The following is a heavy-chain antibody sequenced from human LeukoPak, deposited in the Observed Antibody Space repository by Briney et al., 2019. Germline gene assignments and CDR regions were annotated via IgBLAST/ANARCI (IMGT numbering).Heavy chain of an antibody. CDR3: ARERYFYDSSGYYYPAY. Sequence: ASVKVSCKASGYTFTNYDIIWVRQATGQGLEWMGWMNPDSGNTDYAQKFQGRVTMTGKTSITTAYMELSDLRSEDTAVYYCARERYFYDSSGYYYPAYWGQGTLVTVSS. CDR2: MNPDSGNT. D-gene: IGHD3-22*01. CDR1: GYTFTNYD. V-gene: IGHV1-8*01. J-gene: IGHJ4*02.